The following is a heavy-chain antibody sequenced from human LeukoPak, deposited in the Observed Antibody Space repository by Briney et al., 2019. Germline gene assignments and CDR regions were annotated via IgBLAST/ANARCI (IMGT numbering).Heavy chain of an antibody. CDR2: IKQDASER. CDR1: GFTFSSYW. D-gene: IGHD1-1*01. V-gene: IGHV3-7*01. CDR3: ATPTAGTWHFDY. J-gene: IGHJ4*02. Sequence: GRSLRLSCAASGFTFSSYWMTWVRQAPGKGLEWVANIKQDASERYYVDSVKGRFTISRDNAKNSLYLQMNSLRAEDTAVYYCATPTAGTWHFDYWGQGTLVTVSS.